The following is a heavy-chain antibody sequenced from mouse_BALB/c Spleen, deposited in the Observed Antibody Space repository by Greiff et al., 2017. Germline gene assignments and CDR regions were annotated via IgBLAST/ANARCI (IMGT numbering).Heavy chain of an antibody. CDR2: INPSNGGT. V-gene: IGHV1S81*02. J-gene: IGHJ3*01. CDR1: GYTFTSYY. CDR3: TRTGKTWFAY. Sequence: QVQLKQSGAELVKPGASVKLSCKASGYTFTSYYMYWVKQRPGQGLEWIGEINPSNGGTNFNEKFKSKATLTVDKSSSTAYMQLSSLTSEDSAVYYCTRTGKTWFAYWGQGTLVTVSA. D-gene: IGHD4-1*01.